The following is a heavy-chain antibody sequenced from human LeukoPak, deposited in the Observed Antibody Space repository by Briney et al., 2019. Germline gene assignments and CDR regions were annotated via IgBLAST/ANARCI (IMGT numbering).Heavy chain of an antibody. CDR1: GGSFSGYY. Sequence: SETLSLTCAVYGGSFSGYYWSWLRQPPGKGLEWIGEINHSGSTNYNPSLKSRVTISVDTSKNQFSLKLSSVTAADTAVYYCARRENYYGSGTYVYWGQGTLVTASS. CDR3: ARRENYYGSGTYVY. V-gene: IGHV4-34*01. J-gene: IGHJ4*02. D-gene: IGHD3-10*01. CDR2: INHSGST.